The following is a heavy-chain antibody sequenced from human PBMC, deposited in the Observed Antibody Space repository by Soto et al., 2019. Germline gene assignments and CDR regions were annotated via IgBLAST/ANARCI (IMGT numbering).Heavy chain of an antibody. CDR1: GGSFSGYY. J-gene: IGHJ4*02. Sequence: QVQLQQWGAGLLKPSETLSLTCAVYGGSFSGYYWSWIRQPPGKGLEWIGVINHSGSTNYNPSLKSRVTISVDTAKYQLSLKLSSVTAADTAVYYCARGRSGPLLPAASDYWGQGTLVTVSS. CDR3: ARGRSGPLLPAASDY. CDR2: INHSGST. V-gene: IGHV4-34*01. D-gene: IGHD2-2*01.